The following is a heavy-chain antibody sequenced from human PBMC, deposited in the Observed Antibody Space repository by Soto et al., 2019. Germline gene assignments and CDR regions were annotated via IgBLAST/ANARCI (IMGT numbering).Heavy chain of an antibody. CDR3: ARSVFP. CDR1: GAYMRNDYYY. Sequence: PSETLSLTCTVSGAYMRNDYYYWSWVRQNPGKDLEWIGHMHHSGRTHYNPSLKSRVAISVDTSKNQFSLYLNSVTAADTAVYYCARSVFPWGRGTLVTV. J-gene: IGHJ5*02. CDR2: MHHSGRT. V-gene: IGHV4-31*03.